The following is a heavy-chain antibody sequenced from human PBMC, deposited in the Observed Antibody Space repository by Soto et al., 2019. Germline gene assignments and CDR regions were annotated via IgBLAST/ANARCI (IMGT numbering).Heavy chain of an antibody. J-gene: IGHJ6*02. D-gene: IGHD2-2*01. CDR3: AREDIVVVPAAMDHYYYGMDV. Sequence: QVQLQESGPGLVKPSETLSLTCTVSGGSISSYYWSWIRQPAGKGLEWIGRIYTSGSTNYNPSRKSRVTMSVDTSKNQFSLKLSSVTAADTAVYYCAREDIVVVPAAMDHYYYGMDVWGQGTTVTVSS. V-gene: IGHV4-4*07. CDR1: GGSISSYY. CDR2: IYTSGST.